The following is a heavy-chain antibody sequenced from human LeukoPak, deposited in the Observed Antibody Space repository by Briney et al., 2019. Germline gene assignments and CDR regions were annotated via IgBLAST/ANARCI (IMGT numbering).Heavy chain of an antibody. CDR2: ISGSGGST. Sequence: GGSLRLSCAASGFTFSSYAMSWVRQAPGKGLEWVSGISGSGGSTYYADSVKGRFTISRDNSKNTLYVQMNSLRAEDTAVYYCAIPIREYSYGHRDYWGQGTLVTVSS. D-gene: IGHD5-18*01. CDR3: AIPIREYSYGHRDY. V-gene: IGHV3-23*01. CDR1: GFTFSSYA. J-gene: IGHJ4*02.